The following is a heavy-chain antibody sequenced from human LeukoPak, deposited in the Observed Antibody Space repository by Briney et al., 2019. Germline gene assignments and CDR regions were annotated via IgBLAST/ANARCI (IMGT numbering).Heavy chain of an antibody. J-gene: IGHJ3*01. Sequence: VDLGGSLRLSCAASGFTFSTYGMHWVRQAPGKGLEWITVIWHDGSHKDYADSVKGRFTISRDNSKNTVYLQMNDLRAEDTALYYCARGWGSKVYASAFDVWGQGTMVTVSS. V-gene: IGHV3-33*01. D-gene: IGHD2-8*01. CDR3: ARGWGSKVYASAFDV. CDR2: IWHDGSHK. CDR1: GFTFSTYG.